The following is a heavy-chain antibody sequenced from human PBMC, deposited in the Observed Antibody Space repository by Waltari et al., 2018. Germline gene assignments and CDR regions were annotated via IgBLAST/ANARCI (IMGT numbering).Heavy chain of an antibody. CDR2: ISYDGSNK. J-gene: IGHJ4*02. V-gene: IGHV3-30*01. D-gene: IGHD3-22*01. CDR3: ARDRWAYYDSSGYPTY. Sequence: QVQLVESGGGVVQPGRSLRLSCAASGFTFSSYAMHWVRKAPGKGLEWVAVISYDGSNKYYADSVKGRFTISRDNSKYTLYLQMNSLRAEDTAVYYCARDRWAYYDSSGYPTYWGQGTLVTVSS. CDR1: GFTFSSYA.